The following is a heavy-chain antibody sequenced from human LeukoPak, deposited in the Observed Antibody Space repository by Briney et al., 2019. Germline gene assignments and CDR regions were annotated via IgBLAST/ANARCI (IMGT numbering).Heavy chain of an antibody. CDR2: IYYSGST. D-gene: IGHD1-26*01. J-gene: IGHJ4*02. CDR1: GGSISSYY. CDR3: ARTVNAKSGSYSPFDY. Sequence: SETLSLTCTASGGSISSYYWSWIRQPPGKGLEWIGYIYYSGSTNYNPSLKSRVTISVDTSKNQFSLKLSSVTAADTAVYYCARTVNAKSGSYSPFDYWGQGTLVTVSS. V-gene: IGHV4-59*08.